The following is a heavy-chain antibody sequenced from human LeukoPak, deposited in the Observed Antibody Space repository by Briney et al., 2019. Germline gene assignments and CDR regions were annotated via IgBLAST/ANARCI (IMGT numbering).Heavy chain of an antibody. CDR3: ARGGYELDY. CDR1: GYTFTNYD. V-gene: IGHV1-18*01. Sequence: GASVKVSCTTSGYTFTNYDITWVRQAPGQGLEWMGWISAYNGNTNYAQNLQGRVTMTTDTSTSTAYMELRSLRPDDTAVFYCARGGYELDYWGQGTLVTVSS. J-gene: IGHJ4*02. CDR2: ISAYNGNT. D-gene: IGHD5-12*01.